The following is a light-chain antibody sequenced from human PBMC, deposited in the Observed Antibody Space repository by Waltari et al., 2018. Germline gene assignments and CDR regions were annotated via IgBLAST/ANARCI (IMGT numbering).Light chain of an antibody. Sequence: DIQVTQSPSTLSASVGDRVTITCRASQSIVVWLAWYQQKPGKAPRLLIYKASYLESGVPSSFSGRASGTAFTLTISSLQADDFATYYCLQYNSYPWTFGQGTTVEIK. V-gene: IGKV1-5*03. CDR2: KAS. CDR3: LQYNSYPWT. J-gene: IGKJ1*01. CDR1: QSIVVW.